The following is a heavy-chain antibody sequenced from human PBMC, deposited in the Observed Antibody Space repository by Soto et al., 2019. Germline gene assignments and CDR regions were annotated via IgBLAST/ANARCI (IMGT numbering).Heavy chain of an antibody. CDR1: GFTFGSSA. Sequence: LVQSGPDVKKPGTSVKVSCKTSGFTFGSSAVQWVRQVRGQRLEWIGWIVVASGYSNDAQKFQDRVSLTRDLSTNTAFMELSSLTSEDSAMYYCAADVIGVAGDFDHWGQGTLVSVSS. J-gene: IGHJ4*02. CDR3: AADVIGVAGDFDH. D-gene: IGHD6-19*01. V-gene: IGHV1-58*01. CDR2: IVVASGYS.